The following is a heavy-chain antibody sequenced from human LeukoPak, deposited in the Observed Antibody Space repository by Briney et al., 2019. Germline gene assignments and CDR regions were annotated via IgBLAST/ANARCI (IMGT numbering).Heavy chain of an antibody. Sequence: SETLSLTCAVYGGSFSGYYWSWIRQHPGKGLEWIGEINHSGSTNYNPSLKSRVTISVDTSKNQFSLKLSSVTAADTAVYYCATSYYDILTGYSLDAFDIWGQGTMVTVSS. CDR3: ATSYYDILTGYSLDAFDI. J-gene: IGHJ3*02. D-gene: IGHD3-9*01. V-gene: IGHV4-34*01. CDR2: INHSGST. CDR1: GGSFSGYY.